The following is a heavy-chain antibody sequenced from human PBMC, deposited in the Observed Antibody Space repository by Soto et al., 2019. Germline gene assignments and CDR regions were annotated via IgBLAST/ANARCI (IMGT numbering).Heavy chain of an antibody. V-gene: IGHV1-8*01. J-gene: IGHJ4*02. D-gene: IGHD4-17*01. CDR2: MNPNSGNT. CDR3: ARSTNAYGDRH. Sequence: QVQLVQSGAEVKKPGASVKVSCKASGYTFTSYDINWVRQATGQGLEWMGWMNPNSGNTGYAQKFQGRVTMTRNTSISTAYMELSSLRSADPAVCYWARSTNAYGDRHWGQGTLVTVSS. CDR1: GYTFTSYD.